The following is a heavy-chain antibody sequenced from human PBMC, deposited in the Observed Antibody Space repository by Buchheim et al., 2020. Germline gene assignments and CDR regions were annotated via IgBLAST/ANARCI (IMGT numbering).Heavy chain of an antibody. J-gene: IGHJ4*02. CDR2: ISSSSSYT. Sequence: QVQLVESGGGFVKPGGSLRLSCAASGFTFSDYYMSWIRQAPGKGPEWVSYISSSSSYTNYADSVKGRFTLSRDNAKNLLYLQMNSLGAEDTAVYYCARVLFTRVIAVEGVDYWGQGTL. V-gene: IGHV3-11*06. D-gene: IGHD6-19*01. CDR3: ARVLFTRVIAVEGVDY. CDR1: GFTFSDYY.